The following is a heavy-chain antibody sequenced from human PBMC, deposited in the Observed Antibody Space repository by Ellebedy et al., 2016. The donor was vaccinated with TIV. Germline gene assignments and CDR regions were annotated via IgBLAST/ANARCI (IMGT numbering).Heavy chain of an antibody. CDR1: GFTFSKYA. V-gene: IGHV3-23*01. D-gene: IGHD2-2*02. Sequence: GESLKISXVASGFTFSKYAMMWVRQAPGKGLEWVSGIRSGGESTYYADSVKGRFTISRDNSKSTLFLQMNSLRVEDTAVHFCAKDMSVGLYTFDMWGQGTMVTVSS. CDR2: IRSGGEST. CDR3: AKDMSVGLYTFDM. J-gene: IGHJ3*02.